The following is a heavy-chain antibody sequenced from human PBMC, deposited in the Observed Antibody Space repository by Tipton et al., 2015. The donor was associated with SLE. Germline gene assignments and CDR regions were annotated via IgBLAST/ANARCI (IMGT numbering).Heavy chain of an antibody. CDR3: ARSGPALAARPFYFDY. D-gene: IGHD6-6*01. CDR1: GGSISSHY. J-gene: IGHJ4*02. CDR2: IYYSGST. Sequence: TLSLTCTVSGGSISSHYWSWIRQPPGKGLEWIGYIYYSGSTNYNPSLKSRVTISVDTSKNQFSLKLSSVTAADTAVYYCARSGPALAARPFYFDYWGQGTLVTVSS. V-gene: IGHV4-59*08.